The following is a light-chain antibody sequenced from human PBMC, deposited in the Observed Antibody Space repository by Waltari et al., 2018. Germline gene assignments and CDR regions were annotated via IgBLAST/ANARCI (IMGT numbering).Light chain of an antibody. CDR2: GGS. V-gene: IGKV1-9*01. J-gene: IGKJ3*01. CDR1: QGISSY. Sequence: IQLTQSTLSLFASVGDRITITCRASQGISSYLAWYQQKAGRAPKLLIYGGSTLPNGVPSRFSGSGFGTDFTLTISSLQPEDFATYYCLQVNSYPFTFGPGTTVDIK. CDR3: LQVNSYPFT.